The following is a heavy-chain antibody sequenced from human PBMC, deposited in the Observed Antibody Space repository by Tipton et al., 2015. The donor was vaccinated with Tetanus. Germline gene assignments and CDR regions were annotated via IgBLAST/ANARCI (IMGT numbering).Heavy chain of an antibody. CDR3: ARGYAGGAWDF. Sequence: PGLVKPSQTLSVTCVISGDRLSSDIAAWYWIRQSPSRGLEWLGRTYYRSKWSNDYAVSVKSRVTITSDTSKNQFSLQWGSVTPEVTAVCDCARGYAGGAWDFGGQGNLATVSS. D-gene: IGHD2-2*01. V-gene: IGHV6-1*01. J-gene: IGHJ4*02. CDR2: TYYRSKWSN. CDR1: GDRLSSDIAA.